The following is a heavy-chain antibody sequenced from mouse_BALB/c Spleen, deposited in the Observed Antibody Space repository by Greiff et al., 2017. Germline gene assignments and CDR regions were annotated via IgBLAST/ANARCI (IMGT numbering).Heavy chain of an antibody. J-gene: IGHJ4*01. CDR1: GYSITSGYY. CDR3: AREGGNYYAMDY. Sequence: EVKLQESGPGLVKPSQSLSLTCSVTGYSITSGYYWNWIRQFPGNKLEWMGYISYDGSNNYNPSLKNRISITRDTSKNQFFLKLNSVTTEDTATYYCAREGGNYYAMDYWGQGTSVTVSS. V-gene: IGHV3-6*02. D-gene: IGHD2-1*01. CDR2: ISYDGSN.